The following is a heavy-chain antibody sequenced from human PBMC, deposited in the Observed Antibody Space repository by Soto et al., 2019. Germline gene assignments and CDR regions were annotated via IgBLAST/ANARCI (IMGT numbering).Heavy chain of an antibody. CDR2: RKEDGSEK. V-gene: IGHV3-7*03. CDR3: ARDFSLDY. J-gene: IGHJ4*02. Sequence: EVQLVESGGGFVQPGGPLRLSCAASGFNFSTYWRTWVRQAPGKGLEGVANRKEDGSEKYYVDSVKGRFAISRDNAKNSVYLQMNSLRAEDTAVYYCARDFSLDYWGQGTLVSVSS. CDR1: GFNFSTYW.